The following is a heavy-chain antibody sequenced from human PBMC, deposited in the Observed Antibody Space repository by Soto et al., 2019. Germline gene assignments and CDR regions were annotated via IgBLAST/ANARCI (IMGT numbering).Heavy chain of an antibody. V-gene: IGHV3-33*01. CDR2: IWYDGSNK. D-gene: IGHD5-18*01. CDR1: GFTFSSYG. CDR3: ARETRGYSYGRPGADWFDP. J-gene: IGHJ5*02. Sequence: GGSLRLSCAASGFTFSSYGMHWVRQAPGKGLEWVAVIWYDGSNKYYADSVKGRFTISRDNSKNTLYLQMNSLRAEDTAVYYCARETRGYSYGRPGADWFDPWGQGTLVTVSS.